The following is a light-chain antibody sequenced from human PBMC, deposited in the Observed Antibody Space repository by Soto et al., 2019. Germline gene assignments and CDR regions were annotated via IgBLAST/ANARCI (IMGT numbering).Light chain of an antibody. J-gene: IGKJ3*01. Sequence: IQLTQSPSSLSASVGDRVTITCRASQGIRSYLAWYQQKPGKAPKLLIYAASTLQSGVPSRFSGSGFGTDFTLTISSLQPDDFATYYCQPLTSYPPFGPGTKVDIK. CDR3: QPLTSYPP. V-gene: IGKV1-9*01. CDR1: QGIRSY. CDR2: AAS.